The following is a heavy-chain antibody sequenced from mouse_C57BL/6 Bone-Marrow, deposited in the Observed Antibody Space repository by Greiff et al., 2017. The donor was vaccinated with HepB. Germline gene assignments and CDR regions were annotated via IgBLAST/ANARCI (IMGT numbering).Heavy chain of an antibody. CDR3: AGHLG. J-gene: IGHJ2*01. CDR2: IGRGGST. D-gene: IGHD3-3*01. CDR1: GFSFTSYG. V-gene: IGHV2-5*01. Sequence: QVQLQQSGPGLVQPSQSLSITCTVSGFSFTSYGVHWVRQSPGKGLEWLGVIGRGGSTDYNAAFMSRLSSTKDNSKSQVFCKMNSLQAYDTAIYYCAGHLGWGQGTTLTVSS.